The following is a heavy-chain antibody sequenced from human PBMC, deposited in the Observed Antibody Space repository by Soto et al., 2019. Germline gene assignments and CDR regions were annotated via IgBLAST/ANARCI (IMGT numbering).Heavy chain of an antibody. CDR3: AKGTITFGGVIVESVFAFDI. CDR2: ISGSGGST. CDR1: GFTFSSYA. Sequence: QPGGSLRLSCAASGFTFSSYAMSWVRQAPGKGLEWVSAISGSGGSTYYADSVKGRFTISRDNSKNTLYLQMNSLRAEDTAVYYCAKGTITFGGVIVESVFAFDIWGQGTMVTVSS. J-gene: IGHJ3*02. V-gene: IGHV3-23*01. D-gene: IGHD3-16*02.